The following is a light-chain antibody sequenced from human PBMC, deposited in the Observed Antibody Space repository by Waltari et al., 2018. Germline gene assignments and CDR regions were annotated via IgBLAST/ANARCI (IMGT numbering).Light chain of an antibody. CDR2: GAS. CDR3: QQYDGIVLT. J-gene: IGKJ4*01. CDR1: QSVSSIS. V-gene: IGKV3-20*01. Sequence: EIVLTQSPGTLYLSPGESATLSCRASQSVSSISLTWYQQKPGQAPRLLIYGASSRATGIPDRFSGSGSGTDFALTISRLEPEDFAVYYCQQYDGIVLTFGGGTKVEI.